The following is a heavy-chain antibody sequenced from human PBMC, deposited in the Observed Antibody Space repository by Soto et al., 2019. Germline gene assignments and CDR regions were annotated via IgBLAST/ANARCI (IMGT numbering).Heavy chain of an antibody. D-gene: IGHD3-10*01. CDR2: INHSGST. CDR3: ARRRRYCSWSSIVNYGMDV. Sequence: PSETLSLTCAVYGGSFSGYYWSWIRQPPGKGLEWIWEINHSGSTNYNPSLKSRVTISVDTSKNQFSLKLSSVTAADTAVYYCARRRRYCSWSSIVNYGMDVWGQATTVTVSS. V-gene: IGHV4-34*01. J-gene: IGHJ6*02. CDR1: GGSFSGYY.